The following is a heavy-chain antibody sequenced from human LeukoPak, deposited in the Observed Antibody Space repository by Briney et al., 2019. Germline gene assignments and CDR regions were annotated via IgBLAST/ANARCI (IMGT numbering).Heavy chain of an antibody. V-gene: IGHV3-7*01. J-gene: IGHJ4*02. CDR1: GFTFSSYW. Sequence: GGSLRLSCAASGFTFSSYWMSWVRQAPGKGLEWVANIKQDGSEKYYADSVKGRFTISRDNAKNSLYLQMNSLRAEDTAVYYCARDSGYTNTYYYDSNGLDYWGQGTLVTVSS. CDR3: ARDSGYTNTYYYDSNGLDY. D-gene: IGHD3-22*01. CDR2: IKQDGSEK.